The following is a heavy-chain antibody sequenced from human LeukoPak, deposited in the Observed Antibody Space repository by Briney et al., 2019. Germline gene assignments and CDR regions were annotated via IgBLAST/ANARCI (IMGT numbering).Heavy chain of an antibody. CDR3: ATGISWGATTPSFDY. CDR2: IYYSGST. CDR1: GGSISSYY. Sequence: KPSETLSLTCTVSGGSISSYYRSWIRQPPGKGLEWIGYIYYSGSTNYNPSLKSRVTISVDTSKNQFSLKLSSVTAADTAAYYCATGISWGATTPSFDYWGQGTLVTVSS. V-gene: IGHV4-59*01. J-gene: IGHJ4*02. D-gene: IGHD1-26*01.